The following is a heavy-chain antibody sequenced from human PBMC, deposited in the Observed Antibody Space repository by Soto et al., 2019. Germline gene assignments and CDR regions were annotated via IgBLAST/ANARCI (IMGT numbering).Heavy chain of an antibody. D-gene: IGHD2-15*01. V-gene: IGHV3-9*01. CDR1: GFTFDDYA. CDR2: SSWNSGSI. CDR3: AKDKVVAANYYYGMDV. Sequence: SLRLSCAASGFTFDDYAIHWVRQAPGKGLEGVTGSSWNSGSIGYADSVKGRFTISRDNAKNSLYLQMNSLRAEDTALYYGAKDKVVAANYYYGMDVWGQGTTVTVSS. J-gene: IGHJ6*02.